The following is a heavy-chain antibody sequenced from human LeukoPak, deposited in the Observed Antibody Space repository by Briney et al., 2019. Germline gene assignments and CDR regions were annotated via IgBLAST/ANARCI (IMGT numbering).Heavy chain of an antibody. V-gene: IGHV3-11*01. CDR3: ARDRGYDFWSGYYERYYMDV. CDR2: ISSSGSTI. J-gene: IGHJ6*03. Sequence: PGGSLRLSCAASGFTFSDYYMSWIRKAPGKGLEWVSYISSSGSTIYYADSVKGRFTISSDNAKNSLYLQMNSLRAEDTAVYYCARDRGYDFWSGYYERYYMDVWGEGTTVTVPS. D-gene: IGHD3-3*01. CDR1: GFTFSDYY.